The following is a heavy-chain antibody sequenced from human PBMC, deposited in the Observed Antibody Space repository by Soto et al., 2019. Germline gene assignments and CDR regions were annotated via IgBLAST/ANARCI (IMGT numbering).Heavy chain of an antibody. CDR3: ARGSLNDYLVFDQ. D-gene: IGHD1-1*01. V-gene: IGHV1-2*02. CDR2: IKPNSGDT. J-gene: IGHJ4*02. CDR1: GYTFTGYF. Sequence: ASVKVSCKASGYTFTGYFMHWVRQAPGQGLEWMAWIKPNSGDTNYALKFQGRVTMTRDTSISTAYMEVSRLRSDDTATYYCARGSLNDYLVFDQWGQGTLVTVSS.